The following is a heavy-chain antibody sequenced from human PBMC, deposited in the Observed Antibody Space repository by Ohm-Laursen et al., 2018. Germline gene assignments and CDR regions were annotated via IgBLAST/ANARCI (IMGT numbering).Heavy chain of an antibody. CDR2: IYYSGST. CDR1: GGSIRSGSYY. Sequence: TLSLTCTVSGGSIRSGSYYWGWIRQHPGKGLEWIGYIYYSGSTYYNPSLKSQVVISLATSRNQFSLKVSSVTAADTAVYYCARGTGQGDFEYWGPGTLVTVSS. D-gene: IGHD3/OR15-3a*01. J-gene: IGHJ4*02. V-gene: IGHV4-31*01. CDR3: ARGTGQGDFEY.